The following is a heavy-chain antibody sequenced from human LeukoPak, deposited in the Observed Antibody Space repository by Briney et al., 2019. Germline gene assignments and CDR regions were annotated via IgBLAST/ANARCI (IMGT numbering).Heavy chain of an antibody. Sequence: PGGSLRLSCAASGFTFSSYGMHWVRQAPGKGLEWVVVIWYDGSNKYYADSVKGRFTISRDNAKNSLYLQMNSLRAEDTAVYYCARALRSTRSPFGYWGQGTLVTVSS. CDR3: ARALRSTRSPFGY. J-gene: IGHJ4*02. D-gene: IGHD2-2*01. V-gene: IGHV3-33*01. CDR2: IWYDGSNK. CDR1: GFTFSSYG.